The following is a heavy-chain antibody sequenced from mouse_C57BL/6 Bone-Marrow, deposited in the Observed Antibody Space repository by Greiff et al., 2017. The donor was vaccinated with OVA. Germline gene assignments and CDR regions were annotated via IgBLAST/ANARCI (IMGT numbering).Heavy chain of an antibody. V-gene: IGHV5-17*01. D-gene: IGHD6-5*01. CDR3: ARGGAICTRSFDY. CDR1: GFTFSDYG. CDR2: ISSGSSTI. J-gene: IGHJ2*01. Sequence: EVKLVESGGGLVKPGGSLKLSCAASGFTFSDYGMHWVRQAPEKGLEWVAYISSGSSTIYYADTVKGRFTISRDNAKNTLFLQMTSLRSEDTAMYYCARGGAICTRSFDYWGQGTTLTGSS.